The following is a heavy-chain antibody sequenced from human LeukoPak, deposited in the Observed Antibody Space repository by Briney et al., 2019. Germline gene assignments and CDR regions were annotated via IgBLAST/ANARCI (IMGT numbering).Heavy chain of an antibody. CDR1: GFSFSTYG. J-gene: IGHJ4*02. Sequence: GGSLRLSCAASGFSFSTYGMSWVRQTPGKGLEWVSAISGNGAKTYYTDSVKGRFTISRDNSKNTLYLQMNSLRAEDTAVYYCARSLGTDKGRVAAAGRGLDYWGQGTLVTVSS. V-gene: IGHV3-23*01. CDR3: ARSLGTDKGRVAAAGRGLDY. CDR2: ISGNGAKT. D-gene: IGHD6-13*01.